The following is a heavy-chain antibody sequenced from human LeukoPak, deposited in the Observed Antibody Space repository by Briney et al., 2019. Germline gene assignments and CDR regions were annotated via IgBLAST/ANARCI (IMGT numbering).Heavy chain of an antibody. V-gene: IGHV3-74*01. J-gene: IGHJ4*02. CDR1: GFAFSSSW. CDR3: ARDLSHTCDY. Sequence: GGSLRLSCAASGFAFSSSWMLWVRQAPGKGLVWVSRINSDGTYTNYADSVKGRFTISRDNAKNTLYLQMNSLRAEDTAVYYCARDLSHTCDYWGQGTLVTVSS. CDR2: INSDGTYT.